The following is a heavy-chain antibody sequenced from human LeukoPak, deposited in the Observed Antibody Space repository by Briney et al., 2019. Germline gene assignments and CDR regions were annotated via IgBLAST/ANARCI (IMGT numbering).Heavy chain of an antibody. CDR3: ASPYCSSTSCYSWGFDP. CDR1: GGSISSSSYY. CDR2: IYYSGST. J-gene: IGHJ5*02. D-gene: IGHD2-2*01. Sequence: PSETLSLTCTVSGGSISSSSYYWGWTRQPPGKGLEWIGSIYYSGSTYYNPSLKSRVTISVDTSKNQFSLKLSSVTAADTAVYYCASPYCSSTSCYSWGFDPWGQGTLVTVSS. V-gene: IGHV4-39*07.